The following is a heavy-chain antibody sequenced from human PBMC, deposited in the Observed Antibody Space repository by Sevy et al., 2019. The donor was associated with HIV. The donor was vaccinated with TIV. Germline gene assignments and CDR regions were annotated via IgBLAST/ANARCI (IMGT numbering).Heavy chain of an antibody. V-gene: IGHV4-39*02. J-gene: IGHJ4*02. Sequence: SETLSLTCTVSGDSISSGSYYWGWIRQAPGKGLEWIGSIYSSGSTYYNPSLKSRVSISVETSKKHLSLKLSSVTAADTAVYYCVRLPGLYSSSWSSWFWGQGTLVTVSS. D-gene: IGHD6-13*01. CDR2: IYSSGST. CDR1: GDSISSGSYY. CDR3: VRLPGLYSSSWSSWF.